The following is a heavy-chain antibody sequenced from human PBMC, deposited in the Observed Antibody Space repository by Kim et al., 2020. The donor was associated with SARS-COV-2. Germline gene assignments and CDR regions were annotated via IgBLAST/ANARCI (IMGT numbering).Heavy chain of an antibody. V-gene: IGHV4-59*08. CDR1: GGSISSYY. D-gene: IGHD2-2*01. CDR2: IYYSGST. CDR3: ARATLGYCSSTSCPNWFDP. J-gene: IGHJ5*02. Sequence: SETLSLTCTVSGGSISSYYWSWIRQPPGKGLEWIGYIYYSGSTNYNPSLKSRVTISVDTSKNQFSLKLISVTAADTAVYYCARATLGYCSSTSCPNWFDP.